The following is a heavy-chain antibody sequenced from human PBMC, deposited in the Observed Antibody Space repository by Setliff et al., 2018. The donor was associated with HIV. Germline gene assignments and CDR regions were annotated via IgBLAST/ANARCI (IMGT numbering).Heavy chain of an antibody. CDR1: GPSINIHY. Sequence: LSLTCTVSGPSINIHYWSWIRQSPGKGFEWIGYIYSTGSTNYNPSLQSRVTISMVASRNQFSLKVTSVTAADTAVYYCARLITRGAARPLGGDAFDIWGQGTMVTVSS. CDR3: ARLITRGAARPLGGDAFDI. V-gene: IGHV4-59*11. J-gene: IGHJ3*02. D-gene: IGHD6-6*01. CDR2: IYSTGST.